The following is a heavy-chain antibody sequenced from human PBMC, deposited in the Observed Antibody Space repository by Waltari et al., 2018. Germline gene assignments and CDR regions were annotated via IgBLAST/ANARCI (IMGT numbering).Heavy chain of an antibody. J-gene: IGHJ4*02. CDR2: INHSGST. Sequence: QVQLQQWGAGLLKPSETLSLTCAVDGGSFSGDYWSWTRQPPGKGLEWIGEINHSGSTNYNPSLKSRVTISVDTSKNQFSLKLSSVTAADTAVYYCARGTTVTTPYDYWGQGTLVTVSS. V-gene: IGHV4-34*01. CDR1: GGSFSGDY. D-gene: IGHD4-4*01. CDR3: ARGTTVTTPYDY.